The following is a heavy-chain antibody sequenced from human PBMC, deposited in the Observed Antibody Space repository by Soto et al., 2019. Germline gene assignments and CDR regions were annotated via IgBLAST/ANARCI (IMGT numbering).Heavy chain of an antibody. J-gene: IGHJ5*02. D-gene: IGHD2-2*03. V-gene: IGHV3-49*04. Sequence: GSLRLACHWSGFRFSEHAMTWVRQAPGKGLEWVGFIRNTPYGGTTDYAASVRGRFTISRDDSESIAYLQMNSLKTEDSGVYYCSRGRFGYYGPWGPGTLVTVSS. CDR1: GFRFSEHA. CDR3: SRGRFGYYGP. CDR2: IRNTPYGGTT.